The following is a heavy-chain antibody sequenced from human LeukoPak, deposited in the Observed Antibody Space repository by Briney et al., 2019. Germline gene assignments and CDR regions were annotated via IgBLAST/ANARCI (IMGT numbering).Heavy chain of an antibody. J-gene: IGHJ4*02. D-gene: IGHD6-19*01. Sequence: GGSLRLSCPPSGFTFSSYAMSWVRHAPGKWMEWVSAISGSGGSTYYTDSVEGRLTISRDNPKNTLYLQMNTLRAEDTAEDYCAKDRRSGIVVAGTTGYWGQGTLVTVSS. CDR2: ISGSGGST. CDR1: GFTFSSYA. V-gene: IGHV3-23*01. CDR3: AKDRRSGIVVAGTTGY.